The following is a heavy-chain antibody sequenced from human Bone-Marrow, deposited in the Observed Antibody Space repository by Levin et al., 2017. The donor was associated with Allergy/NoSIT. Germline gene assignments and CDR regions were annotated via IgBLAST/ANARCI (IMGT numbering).Heavy chain of an antibody. CDR3: ASGSRETWIQLGGPDY. Sequence: QSGGSLRLSCAPSGFSVSSNYMSWVRQAPGKGLEWVSVIYSGGSTYYADSVKGRFTISRDNSKNTLYLQMNSLRAEDTAMYYCASGSRETWIQLGGPDYWGQGTLVIVSS. CDR1: GFSVSSNY. J-gene: IGHJ4*02. CDR2: IYSGGST. D-gene: IGHD5-24*01. V-gene: IGHV3-53*01.